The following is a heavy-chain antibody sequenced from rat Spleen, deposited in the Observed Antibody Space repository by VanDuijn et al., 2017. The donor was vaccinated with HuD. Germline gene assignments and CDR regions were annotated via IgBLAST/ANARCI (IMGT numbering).Heavy chain of an antibody. CDR3: TRDNTDSYVMDA. J-gene: IGHJ4*01. CDR1: GFTFNNHW. V-gene: IGHV5-31*01. D-gene: IGHD1-10*01. CDR2: ITNTGVST. Sequence: EVQLVESGGGLVQPGRSLKLSCVASGFTFNNHWMTWIRQAPGKGLEWVASITNTGVSTYYPDSVKGRFTISRDNAKSTVNLQMNSLRSEDTATYYCTRDNTDSYVMDAWGQGTSVTVSS.